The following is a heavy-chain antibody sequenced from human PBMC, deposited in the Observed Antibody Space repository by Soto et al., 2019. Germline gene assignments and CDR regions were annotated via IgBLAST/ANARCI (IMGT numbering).Heavy chain of an antibody. CDR3: AISQDRGGRTTFIY. Sequence: RLSCAVSVFTFDDNAMHCVRQAPEKGLEWVSGINWKSDIGYADSVKGRFTISRDNAENSLYLQMNSLRAEDTALYYCAISQDRGGRTTFIYWGQGTQVTVSS. CDR1: VFTFDDNA. V-gene: IGHV3-9*01. D-gene: IGHD3-16*01. CDR2: INWKSDI. J-gene: IGHJ4*02.